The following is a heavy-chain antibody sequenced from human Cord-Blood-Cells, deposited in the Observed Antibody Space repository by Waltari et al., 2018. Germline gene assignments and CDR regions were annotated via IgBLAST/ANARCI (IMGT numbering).Heavy chain of an antibody. CDR3: TAAHYDCWSGYYNWFDP. V-gene: IGHV4-34*01. CDR2: INHSGST. CDR1: GGSFSGYY. Sequence: QVQLQQWGAGLLKPSETLSLTCAVYGGSFSGYYWSWIRQPPGKGLEWIGEINHSGSTNYNPSLKSRVTISVDTSKNQFSLKLSSVTAADTAVYYCTAAHYDCWSGYYNWFDPWGQGTLVTVSS. J-gene: IGHJ5*02. D-gene: IGHD3-3*01.